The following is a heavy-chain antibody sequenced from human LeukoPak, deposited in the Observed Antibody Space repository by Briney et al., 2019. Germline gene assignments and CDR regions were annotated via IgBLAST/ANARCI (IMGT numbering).Heavy chain of an antibody. CDR3: ARGQDAYYRVHRYNWFDP. CDR2: IYYSGST. CDR1: GGSISSGDYY. D-gene: IGHD5-24*01. Sequence: SETLSLTCTVSGGSISSGDYYWSWIRQPPGKGLEWIGYIYYSGSTYYNPSLKSRVTISVDTSKNQFSLKLSSVTAADTAVYYCARGQDAYYRVHRYNWFDPWGQGTLVTVSS. J-gene: IGHJ5*02. V-gene: IGHV4-30-4*01.